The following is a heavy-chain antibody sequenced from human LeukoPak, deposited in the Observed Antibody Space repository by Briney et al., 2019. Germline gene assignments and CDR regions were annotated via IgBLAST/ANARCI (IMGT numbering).Heavy chain of an antibody. CDR2: IHPEGNEK. J-gene: IGHJ4*02. V-gene: IGHV3-7*04. CDR3: ARGDAFSGDH. CDR1: GFTFRNFW. Sequence: GGSLRLACAASGFTFRNFWMSWVRQAPGRGLEWVANIHPEGNEKYHVESVKGRFTISRDNAKSSLFLQMNGLRAEDTAVYYCARGDAFSGDHWGQGTLVTVSS.